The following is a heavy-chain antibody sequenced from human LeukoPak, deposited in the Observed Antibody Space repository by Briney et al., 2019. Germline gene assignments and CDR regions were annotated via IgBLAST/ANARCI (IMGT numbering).Heavy chain of an antibody. D-gene: IGHD3-22*01. Sequence: SETLSLTCTVSGCSISSSSYYWVWIRQPPGMGLEWIVSIYYSGINYYNPSLKSRVTISVDTPKNQFCLRLSSVTAADTAVYYCARAGEYYDSSGYYYFDYWGQGSLVTASS. CDR2: IYYSGIN. J-gene: IGHJ4*02. CDR1: GCSISSSSYY. V-gene: IGHV4-39*07. CDR3: ARAGEYYDSSGYYYFDY.